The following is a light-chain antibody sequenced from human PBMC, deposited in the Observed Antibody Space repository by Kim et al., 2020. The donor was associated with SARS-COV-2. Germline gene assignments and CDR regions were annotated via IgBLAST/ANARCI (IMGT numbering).Light chain of an antibody. CDR1: SYNSGAGYD. CDR2: GNS. CDR3: QSYDSSLSGWV. J-gene: IGLJ3*02. V-gene: IGLV1-40*01. Sequence: RVTITCTGRSYNSGAGYDVHWYQQLPGTAPKLLIYGNSNRPSGVPDRFSGSKSGTPASLDITGLQAEDEADYYGQSYDSSLSGWVFGGGTQLTVL.